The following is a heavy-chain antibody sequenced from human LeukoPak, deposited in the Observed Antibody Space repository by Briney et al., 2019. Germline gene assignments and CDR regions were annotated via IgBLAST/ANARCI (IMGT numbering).Heavy chain of an antibody. Sequence: ASVKVSCKASGYTFTSYGISWVRQAPGQGLEWMGWISAYNGNTNYAQKLQGRVTMTTDTSTSTAYMELRSLRSDDTAVYYCAREGFLGYCSSTSCRGGAFDIWGQGTMVTVPS. CDR1: GYTFTSYG. J-gene: IGHJ3*02. CDR2: ISAYNGNT. CDR3: AREGFLGYCSSTSCRGGAFDI. V-gene: IGHV1-18*01. D-gene: IGHD2-2*01.